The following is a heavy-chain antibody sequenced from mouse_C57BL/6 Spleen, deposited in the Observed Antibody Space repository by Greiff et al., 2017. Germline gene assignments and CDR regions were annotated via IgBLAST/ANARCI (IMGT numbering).Heavy chain of an antibody. V-gene: IGHV1-4*01. Sequence: VQLVESGAELARPGASVKMSCKASGYTFTSYTMHWVKQRPGQGLEWIGYINPSSGYTKYNQKFKDKATLTADKSSSTAYMQLSSLTSEDSAVYYCARDSYGFAYWGQGTLVTVSA. CDR1: GYTFTSYT. CDR2: INPSSGYT. D-gene: IGHD1-1*01. J-gene: IGHJ3*01. CDR3: ARDSYGFAY.